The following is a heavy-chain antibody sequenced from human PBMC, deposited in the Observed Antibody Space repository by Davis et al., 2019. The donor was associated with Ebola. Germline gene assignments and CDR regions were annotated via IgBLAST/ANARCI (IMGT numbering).Heavy chain of an antibody. D-gene: IGHD4-11*01. CDR1: GCSLTELS. CDR3: AMDDYSNSRYGMDV. CDR2: FDPEDGEG. Sequence: ASVKVSCKVSGCSLTELSIHWVRQAPGKGLEWMGAFDPEDGEGIYAQKFQGRVTMTEDTSTDTAYMELTSLRSEDTAVYYCAMDDYSNSRYGMDVWGQGTTVTVSS. V-gene: IGHV1-24*01. J-gene: IGHJ6*02.